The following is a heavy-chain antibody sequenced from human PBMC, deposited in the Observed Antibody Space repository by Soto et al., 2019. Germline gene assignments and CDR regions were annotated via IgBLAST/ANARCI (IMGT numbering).Heavy chain of an antibody. Sequence: SETLSLTCAVSGGSFSCYYWGWVRQPPGKGLEWVGEINYSGSTNYNPSLKRRVTISVDTSKNQVSLKVTSVTAADAAMYYCARRDYFYALDVWGQGTTVTVSS. CDR3: ARRDYFYALDV. CDR1: GGSFSCYY. CDR2: INYSGST. V-gene: IGHV4-34*01. J-gene: IGHJ6*02.